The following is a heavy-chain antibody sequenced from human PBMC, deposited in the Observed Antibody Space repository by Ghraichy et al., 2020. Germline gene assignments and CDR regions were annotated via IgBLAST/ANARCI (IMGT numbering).Heavy chain of an antibody. CDR3: ARHGGEEGIDY. V-gene: IGHV4-59*08. CDR2: IYYSGST. D-gene: IGHD2-21*01. J-gene: IGHJ4*02. Sequence: SETLSLTCTVSGGSISSYYWSWIRQPPGKGLEWIGYIYYSGSTNYNPSLKSRVTISVDTSKNQFSLKLSSVTAADTAVYYCARHGGEEGIDYWGQGTLVTVSS. CDR1: GGSISSYY.